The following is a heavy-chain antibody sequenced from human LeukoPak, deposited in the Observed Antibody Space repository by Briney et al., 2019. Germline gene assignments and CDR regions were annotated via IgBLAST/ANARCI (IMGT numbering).Heavy chain of an antibody. CDR3: AKDLSPGYSSGWYVIDY. Sequence: GGSLRLSCAASGFTFSSYAMSWVRQAPGKGLEWVSAISGSGGSTYYADSVKGRFTISRDNSKNTLYLQMNSLRAEDTAVYYCAKDLSPGYSSGWYVIDYWGQGTLVTVSS. D-gene: IGHD6-19*01. V-gene: IGHV3-23*01. CDR2: ISGSGGST. CDR1: GFTFSSYA. J-gene: IGHJ4*02.